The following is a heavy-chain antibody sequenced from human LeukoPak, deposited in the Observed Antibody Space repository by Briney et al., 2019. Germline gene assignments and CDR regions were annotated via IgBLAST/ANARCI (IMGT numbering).Heavy chain of an antibody. CDR3: AKDHGYDYGDYFDY. CDR1: RFTFSSHA. D-gene: IGHD5-12*01. CDR2: IAHDGSNK. J-gene: IGHJ4*02. V-gene: IGHV3-30*04. Sequence: PGGSLRLSCAASRFTFSSHAMQWVRQAPGKGLEWVAAIAHDGSNKYHADSVKGRFTISRDNSKTTLYMQMNSLRAEDTAVYYCAKDHGYDYGDYFDYWGQGILVTVSS.